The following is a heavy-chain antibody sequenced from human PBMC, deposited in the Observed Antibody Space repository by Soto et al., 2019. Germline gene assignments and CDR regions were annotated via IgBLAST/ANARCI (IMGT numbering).Heavy chain of an antibody. Sequence: PVGSLRLSCVASGFNLNTYGIYWVRQAPGKGLQWVAQILYDGSKKHYADSVKGRFTITRDNSKNTVYLQMDSLRVDDTAMYYCVRDLALMADYWSQGTLVTVSS. J-gene: IGHJ4*02. D-gene: IGHD3-16*01. CDR3: VRDLALMADY. CDR1: GFNLNTYG. V-gene: IGHV3-30*03. CDR2: ILYDGSKK.